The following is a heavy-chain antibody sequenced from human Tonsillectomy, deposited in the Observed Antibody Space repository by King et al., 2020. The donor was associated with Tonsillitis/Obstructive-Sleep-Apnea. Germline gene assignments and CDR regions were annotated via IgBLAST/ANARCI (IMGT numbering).Heavy chain of an antibody. Sequence: VQLQQWGAGLLKPSETLSLTCAVYGGSFSGYYWTWIRQPPGKGLEWIGEINRGGSTNHNPSLKSRVTISVDTSKNQFPLKMRSVTAADTAVYYCARVGGLSSSSASDAFDVWGLGTMVTVSS. CDR3: ARVGGLSSSSASDAFDV. CDR1: GGSFSGYY. CDR2: INRGGST. D-gene: IGHD6-6*01. V-gene: IGHV4-34*01. J-gene: IGHJ3*01.